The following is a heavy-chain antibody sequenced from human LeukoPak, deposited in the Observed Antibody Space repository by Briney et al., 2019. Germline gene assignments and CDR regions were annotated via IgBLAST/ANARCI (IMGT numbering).Heavy chain of an antibody. CDR1: GGTFSSYA. D-gene: IGHD2-21*01. J-gene: IGHJ5*02. V-gene: IGHV1-69*04. Sequence: GASVKVSCKASGGTFSSYAISWVRQAPGQGLECMGRIIPILGIANYAQKFQGRVTITADKSTSTAYMELSSLRSEDTAVYYCASDNLAYCGGDCFHIWGQGTLVTVSS. CDR3: ASDNLAYCGGDCFHI. CDR2: IIPILGIA.